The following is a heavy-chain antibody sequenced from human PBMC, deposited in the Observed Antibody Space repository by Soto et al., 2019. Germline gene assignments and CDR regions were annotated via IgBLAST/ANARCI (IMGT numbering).Heavy chain of an antibody. J-gene: IGHJ4*02. CDR2: IVPNVGTV. CDR3: ARRDTSGFLRYFDN. CDR1: GGTLSSFIYYP. V-gene: IGHV1-69*06. D-gene: IGHD3-3*01. Sequence: QMQLVQSGAEVKKPGSSVKVSCKASGGTLSSFIYYPINWVRQAPGQGLEWMGGIVPNVGTVNYAQKFQGKVTITANKSTATAYMELSSLRSEDTALYYCARRDTSGFLRYFDNWGQGTLVTVSS.